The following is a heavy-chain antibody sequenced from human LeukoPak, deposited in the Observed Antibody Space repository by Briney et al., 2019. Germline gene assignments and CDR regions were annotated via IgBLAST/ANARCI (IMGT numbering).Heavy chain of an antibody. CDR2: IYYSGST. J-gene: IGHJ5*02. CDR1: GGSISSYY. V-gene: IGHV4-59*01. Sequence: SETLSLTCTVSGGSISSYYWSWIRQPPGKGLEWIGYIYYSGSTNYNPSLKSRVTISVDTSKNQFSLKLSSVTAADTAVYYCARGTPHTYYDILTGYIWFGPWGQGTLVTVSS. D-gene: IGHD3-9*01. CDR3: ARGTPHTYYDILTGYIWFGP.